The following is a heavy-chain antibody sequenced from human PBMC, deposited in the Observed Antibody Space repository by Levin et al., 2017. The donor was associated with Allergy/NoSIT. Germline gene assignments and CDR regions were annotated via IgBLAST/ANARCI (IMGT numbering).Heavy chain of an antibody. Sequence: SSETLSLTCAASGFTFSSYSMNWVRQAPGKGMEWVSSISGSSDYIYYVDSVKGRFTISRDNAKNLLYLQMNSLRAEDTAVYYCARPFYGSGNYYNHWGQGTLVTVSS. CDR3: ARPFYGSGNYYNH. J-gene: IGHJ5*02. D-gene: IGHD3-10*01. CDR1: GFTFSSYS. CDR2: ISGSSDYI. V-gene: IGHV3-21*01.